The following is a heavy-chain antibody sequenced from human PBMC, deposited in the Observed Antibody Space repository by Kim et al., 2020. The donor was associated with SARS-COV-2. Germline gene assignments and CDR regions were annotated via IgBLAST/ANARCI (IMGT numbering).Heavy chain of an antibody. J-gene: IGHJ4*02. V-gene: IGHV1-8*01. Sequence: ASVKVSCKASGYTFTSYDINWVRQATGQGLEWMGWMNPNSGNTGYAQKFQGRVTMTRNTSISTAYMELSSLRSEDTAVYYCARDWVLWFGEPRRFDYWGQGTLVTVSS. CDR3: ARDWVLWFGEPRRFDY. D-gene: IGHD3-10*01. CDR1: GYTFTSYD. CDR2: MNPNSGNT.